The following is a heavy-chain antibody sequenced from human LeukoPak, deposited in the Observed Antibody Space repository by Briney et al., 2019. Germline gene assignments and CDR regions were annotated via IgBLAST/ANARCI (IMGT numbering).Heavy chain of an antibody. Sequence: ASVKVSCKASGYTFTSYGISWVRQAPGQGLDWMGWISAYNGNTNYAQKFQGRVTMTRDTSISTAYMELSRLRSDDTAVYYCARAEYYYDSSGLFFSYWFDPWGQGTLVTVSS. CDR2: ISAYNGNT. V-gene: IGHV1-18*01. CDR1: GYTFTSYG. D-gene: IGHD3-22*01. J-gene: IGHJ5*02. CDR3: ARAEYYYDSSGLFFSYWFDP.